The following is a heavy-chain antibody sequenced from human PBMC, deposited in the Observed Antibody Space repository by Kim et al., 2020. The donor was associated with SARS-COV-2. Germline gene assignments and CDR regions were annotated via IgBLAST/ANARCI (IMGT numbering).Heavy chain of an antibody. D-gene: IGHD6-6*01. J-gene: IGHJ4*02. CDR1: GGSFSGYY. CDR2: INHSGST. Sequence: SETLSLTCAVYGGSFSGYYWSWIRQPPGKGLEWIGEINHSGSTNYNPSLKSRVTISVDTSKNQFSLKLSSVTAADTAVYYCPGIYSSFTMGEDYWGQGTLVTVSS. CDR3: PGIYSSFTMGEDY. V-gene: IGHV4-34*01.